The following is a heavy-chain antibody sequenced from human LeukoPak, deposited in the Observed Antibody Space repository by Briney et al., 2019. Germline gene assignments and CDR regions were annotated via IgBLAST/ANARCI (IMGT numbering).Heavy chain of an antibody. CDR3: ARYIAVAVGDY. Sequence: SETLSLTCAVYGGSFSGYYWSWIRQPPGKGLEWIGEINHSGSTNYNPSLKSRVTISVDTSKNQFSLKLSSVTAADTAVYYCARYIAVAVGDYWGQGTLVTVSS. CDR1: GGSFSGYY. V-gene: IGHV4-34*01. J-gene: IGHJ4*02. CDR2: INHSGST. D-gene: IGHD6-19*01.